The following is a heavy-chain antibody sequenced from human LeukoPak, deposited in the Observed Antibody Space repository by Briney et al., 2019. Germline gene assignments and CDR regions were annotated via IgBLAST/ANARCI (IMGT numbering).Heavy chain of an antibody. J-gene: IGHJ3*02. CDR3: AREGGDDSSGYSFDAFDI. CDR1: GFTFSDHF. V-gene: IGHV3-11*01. D-gene: IGHD3-22*01. CDR2: ISRSGTTI. Sequence: GGSLRLSCAASGFTFSDHFMSWIRQAPGKGLEWVSYISRSGTTIYYADSVKGRFTISRDNAKNSLYLQMNSLRAEDTAVYYCAREGGDDSSGYSFDAFDIWGQGTMVTVSS.